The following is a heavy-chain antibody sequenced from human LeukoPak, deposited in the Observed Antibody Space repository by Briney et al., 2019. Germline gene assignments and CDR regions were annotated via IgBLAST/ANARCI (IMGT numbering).Heavy chain of an antibody. J-gene: IGHJ4*02. CDR2: ISYDGSNK. CDR1: GFTFSSYA. Sequence: GGSLRLSCAASGFTFSSYAMPWVRQAPGKGLEWVAVISYDGSNKYYADSVKGRFTISRDNSKNTLYLQMNSRRAEDTAVYYCARSPRLTGAFFDYWGQGTLVTVSS. V-gene: IGHV3-30-3*01. CDR3: ARSPRLTGAFFDY. D-gene: IGHD3-10*01.